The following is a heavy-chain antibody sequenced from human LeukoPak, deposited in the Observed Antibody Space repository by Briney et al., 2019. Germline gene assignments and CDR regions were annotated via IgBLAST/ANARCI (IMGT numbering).Heavy chain of an antibody. Sequence: QPGGSLILSCAASGFTFSSYAMTWVRQAPGKGLEWVSGISGSGDSTYYADPVKGRFTISRDNSKNTLYLQMNSLRAEDTAVYYCAKAPDTSWYYFDYWGQGTLVTVSS. V-gene: IGHV3-23*01. CDR3: AKAPDTSWYYFDY. D-gene: IGHD2-2*01. CDR1: GFTFSSYA. CDR2: ISGSGDST. J-gene: IGHJ4*02.